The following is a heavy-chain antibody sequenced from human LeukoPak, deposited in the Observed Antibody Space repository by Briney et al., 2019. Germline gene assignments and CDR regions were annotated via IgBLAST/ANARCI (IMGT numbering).Heavy chain of an antibody. D-gene: IGHD1-1*01. Sequence: PSETLSLTCTVSGGSISSNSHYWGWIRQPPGKGLEWIGNIYYSGSTYYNPSLKSRVTISVDTSKNQFSLKLSSVTAADTAVYYCARDRGGTHLDAFDIWGQGTMVTVSS. J-gene: IGHJ3*02. CDR2: IYYSGST. CDR3: ARDRGGTHLDAFDI. V-gene: IGHV4-39*07. CDR1: GGSISSNSHY.